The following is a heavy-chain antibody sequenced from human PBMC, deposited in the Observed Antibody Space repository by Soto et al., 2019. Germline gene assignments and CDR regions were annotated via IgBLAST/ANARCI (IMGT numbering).Heavy chain of an antibody. V-gene: IGHV3-74*01. CDR3: ARPIPYCGGDCYPAY. D-gene: IGHD2-21*02. CDR1: GFTFSSYW. CDR2: INSDGSST. J-gene: IGHJ4*02. Sequence: EVQLVESGGGLVQPGGSLRLSCAASGFTFSSYWMHWVRQAPGKGLVWVSRINSDGSSTSYADSVKGRFTISRDNAKNTLYRQMNSLRAEDTAVYYCARPIPYCGGDCYPAYWGQGTLVTVSS.